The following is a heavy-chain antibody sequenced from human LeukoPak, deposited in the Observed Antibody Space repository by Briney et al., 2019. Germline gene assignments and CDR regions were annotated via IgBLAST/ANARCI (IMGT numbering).Heavy chain of an antibody. CDR1: GFTFSSYA. Sequence: PGGSLRLSCAAPGFTFSSYAMHWVRQAPGKGLEWVAVISYDGSNKYYADSVKGRFTISRDNSKNTLYLQMNSLRAEDTAVYYCARAYSSGIDYWGQGTLVTVSS. J-gene: IGHJ4*02. CDR3: ARAYSSGIDY. V-gene: IGHV3-30-3*01. CDR2: ISYDGSNK. D-gene: IGHD6-19*01.